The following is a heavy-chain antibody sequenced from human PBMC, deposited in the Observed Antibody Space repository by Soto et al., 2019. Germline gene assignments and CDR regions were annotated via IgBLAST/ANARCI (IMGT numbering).Heavy chain of an antibody. D-gene: IGHD2-2*01. CDR1: GGTFGSYA. Sequence: GASVKVSCKASGGTFGSYAISWVRQAPGQGLEWMGGIIPIFGTANYAQKFRGRVTITADESTSTAYMELSSLRSEDTAVYYCARDSAAEGWFDPWGQGTLVTVSS. V-gene: IGHV1-69*13. CDR3: ARDSAAEGWFDP. CDR2: IIPIFGTA. J-gene: IGHJ5*02.